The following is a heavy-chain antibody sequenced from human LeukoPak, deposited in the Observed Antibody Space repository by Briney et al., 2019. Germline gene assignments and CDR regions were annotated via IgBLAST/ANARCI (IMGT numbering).Heavy chain of an antibody. D-gene: IGHD3-9*01. V-gene: IGHV4-59*01. J-gene: IGHJ6*02. Sequence: SETLSLTCTVSGGSISSYYWSWIRQPPGKGLEWIGYIYYSGSTNYNPSLKSRVTISVDTSKNQFSLKLSSVTAADTAVYYCARDRTISDGMDVWGQGTTVTVSS. CDR3: ARDRTISDGMDV. CDR2: IYYSGST. CDR1: GGSISSYY.